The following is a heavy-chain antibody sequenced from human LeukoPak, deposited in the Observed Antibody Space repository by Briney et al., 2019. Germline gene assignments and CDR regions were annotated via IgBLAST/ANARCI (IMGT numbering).Heavy chain of an antibody. CDR2: IYYSGST. CDR1: GGSISSGGYY. Sequence: PSQTLSLTCTVSGGSISSGGYYWSWIRQHPGKGLEWIGYIYYSGSTNYNPSLKSRVTISVDTSKNQFSLKLSSVTAADTAVYYCARVMTSGSGWYYDDYYYGMDVWGQGTTVTVSS. J-gene: IGHJ6*02. D-gene: IGHD6-19*01. V-gene: IGHV4-61*08. CDR3: ARVMTSGSGWYYDDYYYGMDV.